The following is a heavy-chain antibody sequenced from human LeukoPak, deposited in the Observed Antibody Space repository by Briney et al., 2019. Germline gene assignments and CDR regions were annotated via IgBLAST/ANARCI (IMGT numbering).Heavy chain of an antibody. CDR3: AKVVSYYDSRDDY. CDR1: GFTFSSYG. CDR2: IRYDGSNK. J-gene: IGHJ4*02. Sequence: GGSLRLSCAASGFTFSSYGMHWVRQAPGKGLEWVAFIRYDGSNKYYADSVKGRFTISRDNSKNTLYLQMNSLRAEDTAVYYCAKVVSYYDSRDDYWGQGTLGTVSS. D-gene: IGHD3-22*01. V-gene: IGHV3-30*02.